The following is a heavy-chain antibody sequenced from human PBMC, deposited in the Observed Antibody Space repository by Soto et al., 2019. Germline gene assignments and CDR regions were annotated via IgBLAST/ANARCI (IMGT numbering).Heavy chain of an antibody. J-gene: IGHJ4*02. CDR2: IKQDGSEK. Sequence: GGSLRLSCAASGFTFSSYWMSWVRQAPGKGREWVANIKQDGSEKYYVDSVKGRFTISRDNAKNSLYLQMNSLRAEDTAVYYCARPYIRPGFHFDYWGQGTLVTVSS. CDR1: GFTFSSYW. CDR3: ARPYIRPGFHFDY. V-gene: IGHV3-7*03. D-gene: IGHD6-13*01.